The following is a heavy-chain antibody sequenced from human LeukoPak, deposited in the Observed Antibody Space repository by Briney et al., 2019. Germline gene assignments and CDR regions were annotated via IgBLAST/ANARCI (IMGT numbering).Heavy chain of an antibody. CDR1: GFTFSDYE. CDR3: AKDATAVPGTVYMAV. Sequence: GGSLRLSCAASGFTFSDYEMNWVRQAPGKGLEWLSHISVSGTTIHYADSVKGRFTISGDKAKNSVYLQMTSLRAEDTALYYCAKDATAVPGTVYMAVWGKGTTVTISS. CDR2: ISVSGTTI. D-gene: IGHD2-2*01. V-gene: IGHV3-48*03. J-gene: IGHJ6*03.